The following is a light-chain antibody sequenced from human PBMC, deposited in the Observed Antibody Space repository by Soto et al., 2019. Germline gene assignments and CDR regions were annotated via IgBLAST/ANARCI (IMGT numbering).Light chain of an antibody. CDR2: GAS. Sequence: EIVMTQSPATLSVSPGERATLSVRASQSVSSSLAWYQQKPGQAPRLLIYGASTRATGIPARFSGSGSGTEFTLTISSLQSEDFAVYYCQQYNNWPWTFGQGTKVDI. V-gene: IGKV3-15*01. CDR1: QSVSSS. CDR3: QQYNNWPWT. J-gene: IGKJ1*01.